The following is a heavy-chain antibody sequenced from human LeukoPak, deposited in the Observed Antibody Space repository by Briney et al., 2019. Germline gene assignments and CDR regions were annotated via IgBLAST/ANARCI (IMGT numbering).Heavy chain of an antibody. J-gene: IGHJ4*02. V-gene: IGHV4-59*04. CDR2: IYYSGST. D-gene: IGHD3-10*01. CDR1: GGSISSYY. CDR3: ARRHFGSALRDY. Sequence: PSETLSLTCTVSGGSISSYYWSWIRQPPGKGLEWIGNIYYSGSTSYNPSLKSRVTISVDTSKNQFSLKLSSVTAADTAVYYCARRHFGSALRDYWGQGTLVTVSS.